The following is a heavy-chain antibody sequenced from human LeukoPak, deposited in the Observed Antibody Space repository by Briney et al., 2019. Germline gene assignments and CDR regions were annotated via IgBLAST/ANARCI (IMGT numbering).Heavy chain of an antibody. CDR2: INSDGSST. J-gene: IGHJ6*02. D-gene: IGHD3-3*01. V-gene: IGHV3-74*01. CDR3: AGVNYDFWSGYYWYYYYGMDV. Sequence: QPGGSLRLSCAASGFTFSSYWMHWVRHAPGKGLVWVSRINSDGSSTSYADSVKGRFTISRDNAKNTLYLQMNSLRAEDTAVYYCAGVNYDFWSGYYWYYYYGMDVWGQGTTVTVSS. CDR1: GFTFSSYW.